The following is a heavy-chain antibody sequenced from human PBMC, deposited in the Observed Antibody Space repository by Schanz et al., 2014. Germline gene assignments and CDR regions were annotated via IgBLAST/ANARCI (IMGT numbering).Heavy chain of an antibody. CDR2: IDGKSTTV. J-gene: IGHJ6*02. CDR1: GFSFSSYS. D-gene: IGHD2-15*01. Sequence: DLVESGGGLIQRGESLRLSCSASGFSFSSYSMNWVRQAPGKGLEWLSYIDGKSTTVYYADSVKGRFTVSRDNARNSLYLHMKTMGAEDTAVYCCAKGMGYCSGGTWYDYYYYGLDVWGQGTTVDVSS. CDR3: AKGMGYCSGGTWYDYYYYGLDV. V-gene: IGHV3-48*01.